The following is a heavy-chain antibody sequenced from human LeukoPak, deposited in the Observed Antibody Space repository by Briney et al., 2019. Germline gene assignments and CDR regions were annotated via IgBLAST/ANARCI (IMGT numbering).Heavy chain of an antibody. CDR3: AKDFKDSSAYYPGY. J-gene: IGHJ4*02. CDR2: ISYDGSNK. D-gene: IGHD3-22*01. V-gene: IGHV3-30*18. Sequence: PRGSLRLSCAASGFTFSSYCMRWVRQATGKGLEWVAVISYDGSNKYYADSVKGRFTISRDNSKNTLYLQMNSLRAEDTAVYYCAKDFKDSSAYYPGYWGQGTLVTVSS. CDR1: GFTFSSYC.